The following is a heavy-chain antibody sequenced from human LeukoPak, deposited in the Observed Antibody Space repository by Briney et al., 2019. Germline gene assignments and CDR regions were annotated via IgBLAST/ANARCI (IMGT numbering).Heavy chain of an antibody. CDR1: GFTFSGFG. V-gene: IGHV3-30*18. D-gene: IGHD6-19*01. Sequence: GRSLRLSCAASGFTFSGFGMHWVRQAPGKGLEWVAVISYDGSKKYYVDSVRGRFTISRDNSKNTLYLEMNSVRAEDTAVYYCGKDPGDSSGWYWRFDPWGQGTLVTVSS. CDR3: GKDPGDSSGWYWRFDP. CDR2: ISYDGSKK. J-gene: IGHJ5*02.